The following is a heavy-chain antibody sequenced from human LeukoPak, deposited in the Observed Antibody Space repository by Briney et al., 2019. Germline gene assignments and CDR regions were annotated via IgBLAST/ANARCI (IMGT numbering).Heavy chain of an antibody. D-gene: IGHD6-6*01. CDR2: INHSGST. Sequence: PSETLSLTCAVYGGSFSVYYWSWIRQPPGKGLEWIGEINHSGSTNYNPSLKSRVTISVDTSKNQFSLKLSSVTAADTAVYYCARATARRGWGFDYWGQGTLVTVSS. CDR3: ARATARRGWGFDY. J-gene: IGHJ4*02. CDR1: GGSFSVYY. V-gene: IGHV4-34*01.